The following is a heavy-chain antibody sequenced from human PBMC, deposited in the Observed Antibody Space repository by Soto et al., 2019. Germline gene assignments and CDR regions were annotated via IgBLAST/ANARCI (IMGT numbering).Heavy chain of an antibody. CDR3: ARGDWGSNFDY. CDR1: GGSISSYY. J-gene: IGHJ4*02. V-gene: IGHV4-59*01. Sequence: SETLSLTCTVSGGSISSYYCSWIRQPPGKGLEWIGYIYYSGGTNYNPSLKSRVTISLDTSKNQFSLKLSSVTAADTAVYYCARGDWGSNFDYWGQGTLVTVSS. CDR2: IYYSGGT. D-gene: IGHD7-27*01.